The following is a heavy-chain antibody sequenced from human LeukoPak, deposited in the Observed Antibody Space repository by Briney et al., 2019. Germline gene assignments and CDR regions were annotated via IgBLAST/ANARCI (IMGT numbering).Heavy chain of an antibody. Sequence: GGSLRLSCAASGFTFSSYSMNWVRQAPGKGLEWVSYISSSSSTIYYADSVKGRFTISRDNAKNSLYLQMNSLRAEDTAVYYCARDGSAEELYYDFWSGYWTDAFDIWGQGTMVTVSS. CDR3: ARDGSAEELYYDFWSGYWTDAFDI. CDR1: GFTFSSYS. V-gene: IGHV3-48*04. D-gene: IGHD3-3*01. CDR2: ISSSSSTI. J-gene: IGHJ3*02.